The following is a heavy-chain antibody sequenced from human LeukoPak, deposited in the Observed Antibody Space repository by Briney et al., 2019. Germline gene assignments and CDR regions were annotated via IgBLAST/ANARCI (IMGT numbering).Heavy chain of an antibody. V-gene: IGHV1-69*13. CDR3: ATIVVVAATAFDY. Sequence: SVKVSCEASGGTFSSYAISWVRQAPGQGLEWMGGIIPIFGTANYAQKFQGRVTITADESTSTAYMELSSLRSEDTAVYYCATIVVVAATAFDYWGQGTLVTVSS. J-gene: IGHJ4*02. CDR1: GGTFSSYA. CDR2: IIPIFGTA. D-gene: IGHD2-15*01.